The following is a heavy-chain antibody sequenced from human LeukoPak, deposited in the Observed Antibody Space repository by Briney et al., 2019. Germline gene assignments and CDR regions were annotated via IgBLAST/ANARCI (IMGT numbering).Heavy chain of an antibody. CDR2: ISSSGSTI. CDR3: ARDLWPDGSPLYYYYYGMDV. J-gene: IGHJ6*04. CDR1: GFTFSSYE. Sequence: GGSLRLSCAASGFTFSSYEMNWVRQATGEGLEWVSYISSSGSTIYYADSVKGRFTISRDNAKNSLYLQMNSLRAEDTAVYYCARDLWPDGSPLYYYYYGMDVWGKGTTVTVSP. D-gene: IGHD3-10*01. V-gene: IGHV3-48*03.